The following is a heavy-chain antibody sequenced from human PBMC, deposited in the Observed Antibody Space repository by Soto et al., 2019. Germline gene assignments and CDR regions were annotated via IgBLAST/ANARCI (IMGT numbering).Heavy chain of an antibody. CDR2: INHSGST. V-gene: IGHV4-34*01. Sequence: TLSLTCTVSGGSISSYYWSWIRQPPGKGLEWIGEINHSGSTNYNPSLKSRVTISVDTSKNQFSLKLSSVTAADTAVYYCAGSKRFYYYGSGSYPDYYYYGMDVWGQGTTVTVSS. D-gene: IGHD3-10*01. CDR1: GGSISSYY. J-gene: IGHJ6*02. CDR3: AGSKRFYYYGSGSYPDYYYYGMDV.